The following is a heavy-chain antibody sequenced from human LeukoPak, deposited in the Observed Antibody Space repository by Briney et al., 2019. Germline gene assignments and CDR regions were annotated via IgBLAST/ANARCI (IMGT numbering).Heavy chain of an antibody. Sequence: PGGSLRLSCAASGFTVSGNYMSWVRQAPGKGLQWVSAVSGSGAHTYYADSVKGRFTISRDNSRDTLYLQMNSLRAEDTAIYISAKDGGTYPYFLDVWGKGTTVIVSS. V-gene: IGHV3-23*01. CDR2: VSGSGAHT. CDR3: AKDGGTYPYFLDV. CDR1: GFTVSGNY. J-gene: IGHJ6*03. D-gene: IGHD1-26*01.